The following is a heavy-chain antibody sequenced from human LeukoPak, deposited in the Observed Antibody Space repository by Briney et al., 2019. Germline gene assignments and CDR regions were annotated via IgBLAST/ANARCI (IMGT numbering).Heavy chain of an antibody. CDR3: ARDPGYSSSWYRGWFDP. V-gene: IGHV3-7*01. CDR2: IKQDGSEK. J-gene: IGHJ5*02. CDR1: GFTFSSYW. D-gene: IGHD6-13*01. Sequence: GGSLRLSCAASGFTFSSYWMSWVRQAPGKGLEWVANIKQDGSEKYYVDSVKGQFTIPRDNAKNSLYLQMNSLRAEDTAVYYCARDPGYSSSWYRGWFDPWGQGTLVTVSS.